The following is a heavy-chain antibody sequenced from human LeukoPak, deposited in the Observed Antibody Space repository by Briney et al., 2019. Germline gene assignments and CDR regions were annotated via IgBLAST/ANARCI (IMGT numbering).Heavy chain of an antibody. J-gene: IGHJ6*03. CDR2: INPNSGNT. V-gene: IGHV1-8*02. CDR3: AREDSYGYFSGYYYYYMDV. D-gene: IGHD5-18*01. Sequence: ASVKVSCKASGYTFTGYYMHWVRQAPGQGLEWMGWINPNSGNTGYAQKFQGRVTMTRNTSISTAYMELSSLRSEGTAVYYCAREDSYGYFSGYYYYYMDVWGKGTTVTISS. CDR1: GYTFTGYY.